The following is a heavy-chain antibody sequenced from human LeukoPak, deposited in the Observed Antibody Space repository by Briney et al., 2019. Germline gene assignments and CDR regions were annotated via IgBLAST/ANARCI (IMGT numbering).Heavy chain of an antibody. V-gene: IGHV3-30*02. D-gene: IGHD5-12*01. J-gene: IGHJ4*02. CDR2: IRYDGSNK. CDR1: GFTFSSYG. CDR3: AKDYEKTLDY. Sequence: GGSLRLSCAASGFTFSSYGMHWVRQAPGKGLEWVAFIRYDGSNKYYADSVRGRFTISRDNSKNTLYLQMNSLRAEDTAAYYCAKDYEKTLDYWGQGTLVTVSS.